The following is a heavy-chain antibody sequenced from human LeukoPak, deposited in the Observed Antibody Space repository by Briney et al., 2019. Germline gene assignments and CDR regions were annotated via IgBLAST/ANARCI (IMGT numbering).Heavy chain of an antibody. V-gene: IGHV3-30*18. CDR1: GFTFSSYG. CDR2: ISYDGSNK. J-gene: IGHJ4*02. CDR3: AKGRFDY. Sequence: GRSLRLSCAASGFTFSSYGMDWVRQAPGKGLEWVAVISYDGSNKYYADSVKGRFTISRDNSKNTLYLQMNSLRAEDTAVYYCAKGRFDYWGQGTLVTVSS.